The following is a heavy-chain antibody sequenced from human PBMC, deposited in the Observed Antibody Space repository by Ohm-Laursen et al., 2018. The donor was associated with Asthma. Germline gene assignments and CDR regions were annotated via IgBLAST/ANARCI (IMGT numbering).Heavy chain of an antibody. CDR3: ARCHKKVDHEGAY. CDR2: TNEDGSEI. D-gene: IGHD1-14*01. J-gene: IGHJ4*02. V-gene: IGHV3-7*01. CDR1: GFTITNYW. Sequence: SLRLSCAASGFTITNYWMHWVRQAPGKGLEWVANTNEDGSEIYYVDSVKGRFTISRDNAKNSLYLQMNSLRVEDTAVYYCARCHKKVDHEGAYWGQGILVTVSS.